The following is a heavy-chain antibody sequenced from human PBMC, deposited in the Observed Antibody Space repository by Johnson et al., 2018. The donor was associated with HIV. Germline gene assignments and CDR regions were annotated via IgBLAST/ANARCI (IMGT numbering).Heavy chain of an antibody. V-gene: IGHV3-30*03. Sequence: QVLLVESGGGLVQPGGSLRLSCAASGFTFSSYGMHWVRQAPGKGLEWLAVISYDGSNKYYADSVKGRFTISRDNSKNTLYLQMNSLRAEDTAVYYCASYWGSRHAFDIWGQGTMVTVSS. CDR1: GFTFSSYG. CDR2: ISYDGSNK. CDR3: ASYWGSRHAFDI. J-gene: IGHJ3*02. D-gene: IGHD7-27*01.